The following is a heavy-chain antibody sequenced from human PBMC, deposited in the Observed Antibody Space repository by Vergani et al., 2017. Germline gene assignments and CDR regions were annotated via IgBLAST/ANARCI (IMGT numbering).Heavy chain of an antibody. CDR3: ARDIPRGANYFDF. D-gene: IGHD2-2*02. CDR1: GFTFSDYW. CDR2: IEDDGDEK. V-gene: IGHV3-7*01. Sequence: EVHLLESGGHLVQLGGSLRLSCAASGFTFSDYWMTWVRQAPGKGLEWVANIEDDGDEKNYVDSVRGRFTISRDNAGNSLYLPMNSLRAVDTAVYYCARDIPRGANYFDFWVQGALVIVSS. J-gene: IGHJ4*02.